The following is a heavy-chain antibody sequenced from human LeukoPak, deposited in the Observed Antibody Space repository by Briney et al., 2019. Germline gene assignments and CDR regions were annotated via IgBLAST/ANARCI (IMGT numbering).Heavy chain of an antibody. Sequence: GGPLRLSCAASGFTLSSYWMSWVRQAPGKGLEWVANIKEDGSEKYYVDSVEGRFTISRDNAKNSLYLHMNSLTAEDTAMYYCARDWVAGVPFDAFDIWGQGTMVSVSS. V-gene: IGHV3-7*01. CDR3: ARDWVAGVPFDAFDI. CDR2: IKEDGSEK. CDR1: GFTLSSYW. D-gene: IGHD3-10*01. J-gene: IGHJ3*02.